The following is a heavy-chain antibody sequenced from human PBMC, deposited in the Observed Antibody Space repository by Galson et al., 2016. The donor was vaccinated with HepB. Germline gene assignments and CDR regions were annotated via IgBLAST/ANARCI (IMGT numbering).Heavy chain of an antibody. CDR3: TTVLSTASMSGWYDWGFDS. CDR2: IKSKVDGGAA. CDR1: GFTFSNVW. D-gene: IGHD6-19*01. Sequence: SLRLSCAASGFTFSNVWMNWVRQAPGKGLEWVGRIKSKVDGGAADYAAHVKGRFTISGDDSKNTLYLQMTGLKTEDTAVYYCTTVLSTASMSGWYDWGFDSWGQGTLVTVSS. V-gene: IGHV3-15*07. J-gene: IGHJ4*01.